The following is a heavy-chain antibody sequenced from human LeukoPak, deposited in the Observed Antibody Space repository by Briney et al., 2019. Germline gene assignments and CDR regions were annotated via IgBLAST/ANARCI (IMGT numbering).Heavy chain of an antibody. Sequence: GGSLRLSCAASGFTFNRNAISWVRQAPGKGLEWVSTIGGSGDKTFYADFVKGRFTISRDNSKNMVHLQMNSLTGEDTALYYCVRRGDASSGWGDHDFWGQGALVTVSS. D-gene: IGHD6-19*01. CDR1: GFTFNRNA. V-gene: IGHV3-23*01. CDR2: IGGSGDKT. CDR3: VRRGDASSGWGDHDF. J-gene: IGHJ4*02.